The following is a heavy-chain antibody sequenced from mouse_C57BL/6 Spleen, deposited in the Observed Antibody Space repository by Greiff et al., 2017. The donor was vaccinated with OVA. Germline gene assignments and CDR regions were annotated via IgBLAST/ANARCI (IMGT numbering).Heavy chain of an antibody. D-gene: IGHD2-1*01. CDR1: GYTFTTYS. CDR2: FHPYNDDT. J-gene: IGHJ3*01. CDR3: GRRDGNYHAWFAY. Sequence: VQLQQSGAELVKPGASVKMSCKASGYTFTTYSIEWMKQNHGKSLEWIGNFHPYNDDTKYNEKFKGKATLTVEKSSSTVYLELSRLTSDDSAVDYCGRRDGNYHAWFAYWGQGTLVTVSA. V-gene: IGHV1-47*01.